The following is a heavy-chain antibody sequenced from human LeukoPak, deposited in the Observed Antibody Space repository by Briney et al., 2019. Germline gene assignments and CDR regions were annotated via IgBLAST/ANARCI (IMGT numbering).Heavy chain of an antibody. J-gene: IGHJ4*02. CDR2: INPSGGST. CDR1: GYTFTSYY. V-gene: IGHV1-46*01. CDR3: AGGGAGASYFDY. D-gene: IGHD1-26*01. Sequence: ASVKVSCKASGYTFTSYYMHWVRQAPGQGLEWMGIINPSGGSTSYAQKFQGRVTITADESTSTAYMELSSLRSEDTAVYYCAGGGAGASYFDYWGQGTLVTVSS.